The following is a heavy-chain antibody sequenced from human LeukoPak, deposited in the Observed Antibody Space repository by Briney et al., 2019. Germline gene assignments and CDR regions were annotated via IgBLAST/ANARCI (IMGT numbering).Heavy chain of an antibody. Sequence: ETLSLTCTVSGGSISSYYWSWVRQAPGKGLEWVANIKQDGREKYYVDSVKGRFTISRDNAKNSLYLQMNSLRAEDTAVYYCAKEVENSSGWYSHFDYWGQGTLVTVSS. J-gene: IGHJ4*02. CDR2: IKQDGREK. CDR3: AKEVENSSGWYSHFDY. D-gene: IGHD6-19*01. V-gene: IGHV3-7*01. CDR1: GGSISSYY.